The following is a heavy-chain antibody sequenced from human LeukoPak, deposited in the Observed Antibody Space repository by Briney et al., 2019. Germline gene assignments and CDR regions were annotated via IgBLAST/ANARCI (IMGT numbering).Heavy chain of an antibody. D-gene: IGHD6-13*01. CDR1: GGSISSYY. CDR3: ARSRDRSTFDY. V-gene: IGHV4-59*06. J-gene: IGHJ4*02. Sequence: PSETLSLTCTVSGGSISSYYWSWIRQPPGKGLEWIGYIYYSGSTYYNPSLKSRVTISVDTSKNQFSLKLSSVTAADTAVYYCARSRDRSTFDYWGQGTLVTVSS. CDR2: IYYSGST.